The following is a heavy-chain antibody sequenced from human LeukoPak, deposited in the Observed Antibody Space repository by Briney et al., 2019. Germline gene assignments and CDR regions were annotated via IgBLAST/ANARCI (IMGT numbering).Heavy chain of an antibody. D-gene: IGHD6-19*01. J-gene: IGHJ6*02. V-gene: IGHV3-21*01. CDR2: ISSGSTYI. CDR3: ARDLDSPQDPYSWLVTTYYYGLDV. CDR1: GFTFSSYV. Sequence: GESLKISCAASGFTFSSYVMNWVRQAPGKGLEWVSSISSGSTYIYYADSVKGRFTISRDNAKNSLYLQMSSLRAEDTAIYYCARDLDSPQDPYSWLVTTYYYGLDVWGQGTSVTVSS.